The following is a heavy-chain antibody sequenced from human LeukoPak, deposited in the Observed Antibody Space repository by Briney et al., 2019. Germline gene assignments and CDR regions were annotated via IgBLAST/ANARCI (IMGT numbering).Heavy chain of an antibody. Sequence: GGSLRLSCAASGFTFSSYGMHWVRQAPGEGLEWVAVIWYDGSNKYYADSVKGRFTISRDNSKNTLYLQMNSLRAEDTAVYYCARGGYDSSGYFNYYYGMDVWGQGTTVTVSS. D-gene: IGHD3-22*01. V-gene: IGHV3-33*01. CDR2: IWYDGSNK. CDR3: ARGGYDSSGYFNYYYGMDV. J-gene: IGHJ6*02. CDR1: GFTFSSYG.